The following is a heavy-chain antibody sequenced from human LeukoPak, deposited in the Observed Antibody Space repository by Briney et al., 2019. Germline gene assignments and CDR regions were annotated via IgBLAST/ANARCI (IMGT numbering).Heavy chain of an antibody. CDR2: IRGSGGST. V-gene: IGHV3-23*01. CDR3: AKDAGPMVRGVIGDAFHI. Sequence: SLTLSCAASASTFGSYAISCVRHPPENVLEWDSAIRGSGGSTYFADSVKGVFTISRDNSKNTLYLQMNSLRAEDTAVYYCAKDAGPMVRGVIGDAFHIWGQGTMVTVSS. CDR1: ASTFGSYA. J-gene: IGHJ3*02. D-gene: IGHD3-10*01.